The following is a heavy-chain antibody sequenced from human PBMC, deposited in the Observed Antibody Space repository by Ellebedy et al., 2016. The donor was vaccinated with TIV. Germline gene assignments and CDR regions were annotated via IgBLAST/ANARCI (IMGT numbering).Heavy chain of an antibody. CDR3: ARDPRDYGIDHGGF. Sequence: GESLKISCAASGFTFSDHSMSWVRQAPGRRLEWVSSISSLYTYTDYGDSVKGRLTVSRDNAKNSLFLQMDSLRAEDTADYYCARDPRDYGIDHGGFWGQGTLVTVSS. CDR2: ISSLYTYT. D-gene: IGHD4-17*01. CDR1: GFTFSDHS. V-gene: IGHV3-21*01. J-gene: IGHJ4*02.